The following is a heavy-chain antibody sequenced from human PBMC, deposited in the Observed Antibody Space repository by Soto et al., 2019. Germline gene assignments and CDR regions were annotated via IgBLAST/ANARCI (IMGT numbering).Heavy chain of an antibody. D-gene: IGHD6-19*01. CDR2: INQGGSET. CDR3: ARGSLYSSVWLNWFDP. Sequence: GGSLRLCCVASGFAFGSYWMGWVRQAPVKGLEWVAYINQGGSETYYVDSVRGRFTVSRDNARNSLDLQMNSLRADDTAVYYCARGSLYSSVWLNWFDPWGRGTLVTVSS. J-gene: IGHJ5*02. V-gene: IGHV3-7*03. CDR1: GFAFGSYW.